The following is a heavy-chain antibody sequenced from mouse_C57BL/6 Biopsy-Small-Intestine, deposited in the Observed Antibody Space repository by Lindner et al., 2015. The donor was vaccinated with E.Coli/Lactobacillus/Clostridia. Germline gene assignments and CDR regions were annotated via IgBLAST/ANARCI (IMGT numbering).Heavy chain of an antibody. V-gene: IGHV2-3*01. Sequence: VQLQESGPGLVAPSQSLSITCTVSGFSLTSFGVSWFRQPPGKGLEWLGVIWGDGNTNYHSALISRLTISKDNSKSQVFLKLSSLQTDDTATYYCAKEYYYGSCHFFDYWGQGTTLTVSS. J-gene: IGHJ2*01. CDR3: AKEYYYGSCHFFDY. CDR1: GFSLTSFG. D-gene: IGHD1-1*01. CDR2: IWGDGNT.